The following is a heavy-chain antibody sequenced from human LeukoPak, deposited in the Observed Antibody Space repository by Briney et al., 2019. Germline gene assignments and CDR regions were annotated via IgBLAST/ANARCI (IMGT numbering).Heavy chain of an antibody. CDR2: IIPIFDTA. CDR1: GGTFSSYG. V-gene: IGHV1-69*13. CDR3: ATFTARPYHYYYMDV. Sequence: SVKVSCKASGGTFSSYGISWVRQAPGQGLEWMGGIIPIFDTANYAQKFQGRVTITADESTSTAYMELSSLRSEDTAVYYCATFTARPYHYYYMDVWGKGTTVTVSS. J-gene: IGHJ6*03. D-gene: IGHD5-18*01.